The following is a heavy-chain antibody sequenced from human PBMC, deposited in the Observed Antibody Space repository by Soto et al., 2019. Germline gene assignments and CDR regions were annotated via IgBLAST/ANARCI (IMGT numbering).Heavy chain of an antibody. Sequence: GGSLRLSCAASGFTFSSYWMHWVRQAPGKELVWVSRINSDGSSTSYADSVKGRFTISRDNAKNTLFLQMNSLRAEDTAVYYCARYDFWSGCPDYWGQGTLVTSPQ. CDR2: INSDGSST. CDR3: ARYDFWSGCPDY. V-gene: IGHV3-74*01. J-gene: IGHJ4*02. D-gene: IGHD3-3*01. CDR1: GFTFSSYW.